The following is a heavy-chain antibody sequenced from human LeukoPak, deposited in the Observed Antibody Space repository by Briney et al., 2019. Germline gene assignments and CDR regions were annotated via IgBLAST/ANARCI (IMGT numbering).Heavy chain of an antibody. Sequence: GASLQISCQGSGSIFTTYWIGWVRQLPGKGLEWMGIIYPGDSDTRYSPSFQGQVTISADKSISTAYLQWSSLKASDTGMYYCARQRRSDYGVRGAFDIWGQGTMVTVSS. CDR3: ARQRRSDYGVRGAFDI. CDR1: GSIFTTYW. CDR2: IYPGDSDT. D-gene: IGHD4-17*01. J-gene: IGHJ3*02. V-gene: IGHV5-51*01.